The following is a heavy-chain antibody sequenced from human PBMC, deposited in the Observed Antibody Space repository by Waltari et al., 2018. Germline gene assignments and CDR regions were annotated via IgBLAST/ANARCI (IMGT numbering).Heavy chain of an antibody. J-gene: IGHJ4*02. CDR2: IYTSAST. CDR1: GGSITTYY. CDR3: ARGREIRKDTPPDY. V-gene: IGHV4-4*07. Sequence: QIQLQESGPGLVKPSETLSLTCPVSGGSITTYYWNWIRQPAGKGLEWIGRIYTSASTNYNPSLRGRVTMSVDTSKNQFSLKLSSVTAADTAVYYCARGREIRKDTPPDYWGQGTLVTVSS.